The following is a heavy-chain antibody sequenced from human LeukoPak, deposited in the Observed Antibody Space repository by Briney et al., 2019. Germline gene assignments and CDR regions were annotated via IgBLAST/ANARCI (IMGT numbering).Heavy chain of an antibody. CDR1: GGSINSYY. Sequence: SETLSLTCTVSGGSINSYYWGWIRQPPGKGLEWIGSIYYGGSTYYNPSLKSRVTISLDTSKNQFSLKLSSVTAADTAVYYCARGRHSSGWYPFDYWGQGTLVTVSS. CDR3: ARGRHSSGWYPFDY. V-gene: IGHV4-39*07. D-gene: IGHD6-19*01. J-gene: IGHJ4*02. CDR2: IYYGGST.